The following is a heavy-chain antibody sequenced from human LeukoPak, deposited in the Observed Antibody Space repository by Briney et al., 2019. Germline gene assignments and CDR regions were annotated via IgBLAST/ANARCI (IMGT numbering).Heavy chain of an antibody. CDR1: GFTFSNYW. CDR3: AREDGAIVVVPAENYYYYGMDV. J-gene: IGHJ6*02. V-gene: IGHV3-7*01. D-gene: IGHD2-2*01. CDR2: IKQDGSEK. Sequence: PGGSLRLSCAASGFTFSNYWMNWVRQAPGKGLEWVANIKQDGSEKYYVDSVKGRFTISRDNAKNSLFLQMNSLRAEDTAVYYCAREDGAIVVVPAENYYYYGMDVWGQGTTVTVSS.